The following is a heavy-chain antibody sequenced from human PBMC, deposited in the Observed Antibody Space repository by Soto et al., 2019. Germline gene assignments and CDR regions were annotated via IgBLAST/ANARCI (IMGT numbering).Heavy chain of an antibody. J-gene: IGHJ4*02. CDR1: GFTFATYA. CDR3: AKDPPEWLRLTYFDY. D-gene: IGHD5-12*01. V-gene: IGHV3-23*01. CDR2: IGGSGGST. Sequence: GGSLRLSCAASGFTFATYAMTWVRQAPGRGLEWVSAIGGSGGSTYYADSVKGRFTISRDNSKNTLYLQMNSLRAEDTAVYYCAKDPPEWLRLTYFDYWGQGTLVTVSS.